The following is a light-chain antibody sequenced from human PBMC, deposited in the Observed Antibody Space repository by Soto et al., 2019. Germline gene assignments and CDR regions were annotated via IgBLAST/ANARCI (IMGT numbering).Light chain of an antibody. Sequence: QSALTQPASVSGSPGQSITISCTGTSSDVGGYNYVSWYQQHPGKAPKLMIYEVSNRPSGVSNRFSGSKSGNTASLTISGLQAEDEADYYCAAWDDSLKGVAFGGGTKLTVL. CDR3: AAWDDSLKGVA. V-gene: IGLV2-14*01. J-gene: IGLJ2*01. CDR1: SSDVGGYNY. CDR2: EVS.